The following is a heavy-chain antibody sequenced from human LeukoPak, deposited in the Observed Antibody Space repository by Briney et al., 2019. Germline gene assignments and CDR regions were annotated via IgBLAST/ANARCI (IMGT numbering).Heavy chain of an antibody. J-gene: IGHJ4*02. CDR1: GYTFTNYG. D-gene: IGHD2-8*01. Sequence: ASMKVSCKASGYTFTNYGISWVRQAPGQGLEWMGWISVYNHNTNYAQKFQGRVTVTTDTSTRTAYMELRSLRSDDTAVYYCARTNLDCKNGVCYDYWGQGTLVTVSS. CDR2: ISVYNHNT. CDR3: ARTNLDCKNGVCYDY. V-gene: IGHV1-18*01.